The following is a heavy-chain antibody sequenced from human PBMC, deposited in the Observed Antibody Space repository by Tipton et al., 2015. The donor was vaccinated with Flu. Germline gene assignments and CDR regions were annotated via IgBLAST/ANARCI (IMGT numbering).Heavy chain of an antibody. CDR3: ARLSYYDVDLKNFYFDY. V-gene: IGHV4-39*01. Sequence: TLSLTCTVSSGSIRSTNYFCAWIRPPPGKRLELIGSIYPSGTTYYNPSLKSRVTISVDTSKSQFSLKLRSVTAADTAVYYCARLSYYDVDLKNFYFDYWGQGALVTVSS. D-gene: IGHD3-10*02. J-gene: IGHJ4*02. CDR1: SGSIRSTNYF. CDR2: IYPSGTT.